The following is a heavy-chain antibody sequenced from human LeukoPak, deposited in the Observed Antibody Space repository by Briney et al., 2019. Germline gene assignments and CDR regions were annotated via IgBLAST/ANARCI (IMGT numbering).Heavy chain of an antibody. J-gene: IGHJ4*02. CDR1: GGSISSGGYS. Sequence: SQTLSLTCAVSGGSISSGGYSWSWIRQPPGKGLEWIGYIYHSGSTNYNPSLKSRVTMSVDRSKNQFSLRLSSVTAADTSVYYCARVEYSGSWGPASGSYYFDYWGRGTLVTVSS. CDR2: IYHSGST. D-gene: IGHD1-26*01. V-gene: IGHV4-30-2*01. CDR3: ARVEYSGSWGPASGSYYFDY.